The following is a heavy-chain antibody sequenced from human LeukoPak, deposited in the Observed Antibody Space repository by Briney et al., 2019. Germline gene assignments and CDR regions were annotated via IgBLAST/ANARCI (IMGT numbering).Heavy chain of an antibody. D-gene: IGHD4/OR15-4a*01. Sequence: GGSLRLSCAASGFTFSINAMSWVRQAPGKGLEWVSGISGSGGSTYYADSVKGRFTISRDNSKNTLYLQMNSLRAEDTAVYYCAKDRYGAGYWGQGTLVTVSS. J-gene: IGHJ4*02. V-gene: IGHV3-23*01. CDR3: AKDRYGAGY. CDR1: GFTFSINA. CDR2: ISGSGGST.